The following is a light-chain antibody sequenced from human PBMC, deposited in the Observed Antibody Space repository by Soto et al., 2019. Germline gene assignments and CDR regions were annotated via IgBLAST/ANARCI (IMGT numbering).Light chain of an antibody. Sequence: QSVLTQPPSASGTPGQRVTISCSGGSSNIGSNTVNWYQHLPGTAPKLLIYSNNQRPSGVPDRFSGSMSGTSASLAISGLQSEDEADYYCAAWDDSLNGPVFGGRTKLTVL. CDR3: AAWDDSLNGPV. V-gene: IGLV1-44*01. J-gene: IGLJ2*01. CDR1: SSNIGSNT. CDR2: SNN.